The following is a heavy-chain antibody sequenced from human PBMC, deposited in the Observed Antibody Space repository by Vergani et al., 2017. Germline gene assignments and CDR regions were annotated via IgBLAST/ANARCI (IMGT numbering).Heavy chain of an antibody. V-gene: IGHV4-61*02. CDR2: IYTRGST. CDR3: ARDRSYYYDSSGYYPYFDY. D-gene: IGHD3-22*01. J-gene: IGHJ4*02. Sequence: QVQLQESGPGLVKPSQTLSLTCTVSGGSISSGSYYWSWIRQPAGKGLEWIGRIYTRGSTNYNPSLKSRVTISVDTSKNQFSLKLSSVTAADTAVYYCARDRSYYYDSSGYYPYFDYWSQGTLVTVSS. CDR1: GGSISSGSYY.